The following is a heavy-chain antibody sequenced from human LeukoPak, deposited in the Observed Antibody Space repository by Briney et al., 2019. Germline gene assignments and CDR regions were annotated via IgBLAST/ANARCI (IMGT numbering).Heavy chain of an antibody. V-gene: IGHV5-51*01. CDR2: IVPGDSAT. Sequence: GESLKISCKGSGYSFTSYWIGWVRQMPGKGLEWMGIIVPGDSATSYSPSFQGQVTISADKSISTAYLQWSSLKASDTAMYYCARLKGPPNYFYGMDVWGQGTTVTVSS. CDR1: GYSFTSYW. J-gene: IGHJ6*02. CDR3: ARLKGPPNYFYGMDV.